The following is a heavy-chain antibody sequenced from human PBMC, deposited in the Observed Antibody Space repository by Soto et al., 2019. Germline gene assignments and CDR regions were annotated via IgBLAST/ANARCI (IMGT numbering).Heavy chain of an antibody. CDR2: ISGSGGST. CDR1: GFTFSSYA. D-gene: IGHD3-22*01. J-gene: IGHJ4*02. CDR3: AKVDSSGKYYFDY. Sequence: GGSLRLSCAASGFTFSSYAMGWVRQAPGKGLEWVSAISGSGGSTYYADSVKGRFTISRDNSKNTLYLQMNSLRAEDTAVYYCAKVDSSGKYYFDYWGQGTLVTVSS. V-gene: IGHV3-23*01.